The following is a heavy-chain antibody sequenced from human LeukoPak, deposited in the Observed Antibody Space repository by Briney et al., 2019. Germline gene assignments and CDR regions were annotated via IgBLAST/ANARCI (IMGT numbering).Heavy chain of an antibody. J-gene: IGHJ3*02. Sequence: GESLKISCKGSGYSFTSYWIGWVRQMPGKGLEWMGIIYPGDSDTRYSPPFQGQVTISADKSISTAYLQWSSLKASDTAMYYCARDGGRGYSGYDRPNDAFDIWGQGTMVTVSS. CDR3: ARDGGRGYSGYDRPNDAFDI. CDR1: GYSFTSYW. V-gene: IGHV5-51*01. D-gene: IGHD5-12*01. CDR2: IYPGDSDT.